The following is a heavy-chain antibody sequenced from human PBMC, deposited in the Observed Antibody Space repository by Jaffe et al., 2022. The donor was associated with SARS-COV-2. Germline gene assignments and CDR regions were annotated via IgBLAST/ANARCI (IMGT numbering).Heavy chain of an antibody. CDR1: GFTFDDYT. J-gene: IGHJ6*02. D-gene: IGHD3-16*01. CDR2: ISWDGGTI. V-gene: IGHV3-43*01. Sequence: EVQLVESGGVVVQPGGSLRLSCAASGFTFDDYTMHWVRQAPGKGLEWVSLISWDGGTIYYADSVKGRFTISRDNSKNSLYLQMNSLRTEDTAFYYCAKEGGIYYGMDVWGQGTTVTVSS. CDR3: AKEGGIYYGMDV.